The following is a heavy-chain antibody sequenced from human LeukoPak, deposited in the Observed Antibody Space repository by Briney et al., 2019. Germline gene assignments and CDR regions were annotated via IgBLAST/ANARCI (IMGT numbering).Heavy chain of an antibody. D-gene: IGHD2-2*01. CDR3: ARIPAAYYFDY. CDR1: GGSISSYY. CDR2: IYYSGST. Sequence: SETLSLTCTVSGGSISSYYWSWIRQPPGKGLEWIGYIYYSGSTNYNPSLKSRATISVDTSKNQFSLKLSSVTAADTAVYYCARIPAAYYFDYWGQGTLVTVSS. V-gene: IGHV4-59*01. J-gene: IGHJ4*02.